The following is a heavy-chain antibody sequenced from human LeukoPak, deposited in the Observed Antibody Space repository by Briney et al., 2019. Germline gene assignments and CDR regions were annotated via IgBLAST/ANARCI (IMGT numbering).Heavy chain of an antibody. CDR2: ISSTGDST. CDR1: GFTFSNYV. V-gene: IGHV3-64*01. CDR3: VRDGAWNPNNLGYYYYGMDV. Sequence: GGSLRLSCAASGFTFSNYVMHWVRQAPGKGLEYVSAISSTGDSTYYANSVQGRFTISRDNSKNTLYLQLGSLRVEDMAVYYCVRDGAWNPNNLGYYYYGMDVWGQGTTVTVSS. D-gene: IGHD1-1*01. J-gene: IGHJ6*02.